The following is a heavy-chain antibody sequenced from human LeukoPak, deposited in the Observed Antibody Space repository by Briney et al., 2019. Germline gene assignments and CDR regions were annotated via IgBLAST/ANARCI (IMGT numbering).Heavy chain of an antibody. CDR3: ARGWTGYCSSTSCTRLYYYGMDV. J-gene: IGHJ6*02. CDR2: MNPNSGNT. Sequence: ASVKVSCKASGYTFTSYDINWVRQATGQGLEWMGWMNPNSGNTGYAQKSQGRVTMTRNTSISTAYMELSSLRSEDTAVYYCARGWTGYCSSTSCTRLYYYGMDVWGQGTTVTVSS. D-gene: IGHD2-2*01. V-gene: IGHV1-8*01. CDR1: GYTFTSYD.